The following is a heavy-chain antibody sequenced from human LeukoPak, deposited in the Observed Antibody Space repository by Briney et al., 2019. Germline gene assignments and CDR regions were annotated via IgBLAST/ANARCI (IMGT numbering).Heavy chain of an antibody. J-gene: IGHJ4*02. V-gene: IGHV4-34*01. D-gene: IGHD3-10*01. Sequence: SETLSLTCAVYGGSFSGYYWSWIRQPPGKGLEWIGEINHSGSTNYNPSLKSRVTISVDTSKNQFSLKLSSVTAADTAVYYCARGGLWFRELHFDYWGQGTLVTVPS. CDR3: ARGGLWFRELHFDY. CDR1: GGSFSGYY. CDR2: INHSGST.